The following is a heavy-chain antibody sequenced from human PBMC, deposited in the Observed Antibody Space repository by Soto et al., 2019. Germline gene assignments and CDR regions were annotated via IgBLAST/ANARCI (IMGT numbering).Heavy chain of an antibody. CDR3: ARRAGGNTGWYYYYGMDV. CDR1: GYSFTNYW. J-gene: IGHJ6*02. V-gene: IGHV5-51*01. Sequence: GESLKISCKGSGYSFTNYWSAWVRQMPGKGLEWMGSIYPGDSDTRYSPSFQGQVTISADKSISTAYLQWSSLEASDTAMYYCARRAGGNTGWYYYYGMDVWGQGTTVTVSS. D-gene: IGHD1-26*01. CDR2: IYPGDSDT.